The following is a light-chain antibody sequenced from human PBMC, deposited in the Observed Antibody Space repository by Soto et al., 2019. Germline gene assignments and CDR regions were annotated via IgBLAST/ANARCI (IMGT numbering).Light chain of an antibody. CDR2: DAS. V-gene: IGKV1-5*01. CDR3: QQYYNYPET. CDR1: QSITTW. Sequence: DIQMTQSHSTLSAPVGARVTITCRASQSITTWLAWYQQKPGKAPKLLIYDASSLESGVPSRFSGSGSGTEFTLTISSLQPDDFATYYCQQYYNYPETFGQGTKVDIK. J-gene: IGKJ1*01.